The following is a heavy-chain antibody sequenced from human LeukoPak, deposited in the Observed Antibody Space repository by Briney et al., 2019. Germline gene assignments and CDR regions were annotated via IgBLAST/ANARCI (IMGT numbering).Heavy chain of an antibody. CDR2: IIPIFGTA. J-gene: IGHJ4*02. CDR1: GGTFSSYA. D-gene: IGHD3-10*01. V-gene: IGHV1-69*05. Sequence: SVKVSCKASGGTFSSYAISWVRQAPGQGLEWMGGIIPIFGTANYAQKFQGRVTMTRDTSTSTVYMELSSLSSEDTAVYYCASELSMVYWGQGTLVTVSS. CDR3: ASELSMVY.